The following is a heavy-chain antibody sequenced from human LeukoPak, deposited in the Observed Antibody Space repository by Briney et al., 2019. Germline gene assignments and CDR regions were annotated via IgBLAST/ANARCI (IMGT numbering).Heavy chain of an antibody. CDR3: ARGRPHGNDY. CDR2: ISSTSSYI. V-gene: IGHV3-21*06. J-gene: IGHJ4*02. Sequence: GGSLGLSCAASGFTFSNYNFYWVRQAPGKGLEWVSSISSTSSYIYYADSVKGRFTISRDNAKNSLYLQMNSLRVEDTAVYYCARGRPHGNDYWGQGTLVTVSS. CDR1: GFTFSNYN. D-gene: IGHD4-23*01.